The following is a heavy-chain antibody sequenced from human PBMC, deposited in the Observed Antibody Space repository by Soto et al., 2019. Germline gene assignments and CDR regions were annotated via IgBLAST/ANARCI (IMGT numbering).Heavy chain of an antibody. CDR1: GGSISSGDYY. Sequence: QVQLQESGPGLVKPSQTLSLTCSVSGGSISSGDYYWSWIRQPPGKGLEWIAYIYYSGIIYYNPCLKSRVTTSRDTSKNQFFLNLDSVTAADTAVYYCAREVGEVDYSSSSDAFDIWGQGTMVTVSS. J-gene: IGHJ3*02. CDR3: AREVGEVDYSSSSDAFDI. V-gene: IGHV4-30-4*01. CDR2: IYYSGII. D-gene: IGHD6-6*01.